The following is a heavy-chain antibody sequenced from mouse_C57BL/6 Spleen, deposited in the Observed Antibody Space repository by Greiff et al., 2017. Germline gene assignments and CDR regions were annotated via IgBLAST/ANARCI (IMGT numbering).Heavy chain of an antibody. CDR2: ISSGGDYI. V-gene: IGHV5-9-1*02. J-gene: IGHJ4*01. CDR3: TRGNPGYAMDY. Sequence: EVQLQESGEGLVKPGGSLKLSCAASGFTFSSYAMSWVRQTPEKRLEWVAYISSGGDYINYADTVKGRFTISRDNARNTLYLQMSSLKSEDTAMYYCTRGNPGYAMDYWGQGTSVTVSS. CDR1: GFTFSSYA.